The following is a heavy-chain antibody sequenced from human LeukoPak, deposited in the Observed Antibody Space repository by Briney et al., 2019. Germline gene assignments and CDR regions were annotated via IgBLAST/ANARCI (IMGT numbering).Heavy chain of an antibody. D-gene: IGHD1-1*01. J-gene: IGHJ4*02. V-gene: IGHV3-48*03. CDR3: ARDLGGERRFDY. Sequence: GGSLRLSCAASGFTFSSYEMNWVRQAPGKGLEWVSYISSSGSTIYYADSVRGRFTISRDNAKNSLYLQMNSLRAEDTAVYYCARDLGGERRFDYWGQGTLVTVSS. CDR2: ISSSGSTI. CDR1: GFTFSSYE.